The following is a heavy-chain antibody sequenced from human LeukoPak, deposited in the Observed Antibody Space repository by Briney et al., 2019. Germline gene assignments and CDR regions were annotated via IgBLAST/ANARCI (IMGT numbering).Heavy chain of an antibody. D-gene: IGHD4-23*01. CDR2: IYHSGST. J-gene: IGHJ4*02. CDR1: GESFSGYY. CDR3: ALSPGGILRPLFDY. V-gene: IGHV4-34*01. Sequence: SETLSLTCAVYGESFSGYYWSWIRQPPGKGLEWIGYIYHSGSTYYNPSLKSRVTISVDRSKNQFSLKLSSVTAADTAVYYCALSPGGILRPLFDYWGQGTPVTVSS.